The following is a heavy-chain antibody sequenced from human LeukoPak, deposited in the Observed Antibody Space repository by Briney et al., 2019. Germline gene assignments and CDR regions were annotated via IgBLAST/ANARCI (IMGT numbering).Heavy chain of an antibody. V-gene: IGHV3-23*01. Sequence: GGSLRLSCAASGFTFSSYAMSWVRQAPGKGLEWVSAISGSGGSTYYADSVKGRFTISRDNSKNTLYLQMNSLRAEDSAVYYCANYDSSSYFYSFFDYWGQGTLVTVSS. CDR2: ISGSGGST. CDR3: ANYDSSSYFYSFFDY. J-gene: IGHJ4*02. D-gene: IGHD3-22*01. CDR1: GFTFSSYA.